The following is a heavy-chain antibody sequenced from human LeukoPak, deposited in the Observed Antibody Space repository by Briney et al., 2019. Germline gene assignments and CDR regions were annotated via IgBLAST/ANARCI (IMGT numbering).Heavy chain of an antibody. J-gene: IGHJ5*02. Sequence: ASVKVSCKASGYTFTSYYMHWVRQAPGQGLEWMGIINPSGGGTSYAQKFQGRVTMTRDTSTSTVYMELSSLRSEDTAVYYCARDSRILRRIRTGNWFDPWGQGTLVTVSS. CDR3: ARDSRILRRIRTGNWFDP. D-gene: IGHD2-15*01. V-gene: IGHV1-46*01. CDR2: INPSGGGT. CDR1: GYTFTSYY.